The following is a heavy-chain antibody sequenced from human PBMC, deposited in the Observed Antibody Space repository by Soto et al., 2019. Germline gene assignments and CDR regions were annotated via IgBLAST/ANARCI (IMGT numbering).Heavy chain of an antibody. V-gene: IGHV3-48*04. Sequence: DVVLVHSGGGFVRPGESLRLSCGASGFRFTSFGMNWVRQGPGKGLEWLSYISGLSATTYYADSVRGRFTVSRDNDMNLVFLQLNNLRGDDTAVYYCTRGCAARPDYWGQGSRVVVSS. D-gene: IGHD2-15*01. CDR2: ISGLSATT. CDR3: TRGCAARPDY. J-gene: IGHJ4*02. CDR1: GFRFTSFG.